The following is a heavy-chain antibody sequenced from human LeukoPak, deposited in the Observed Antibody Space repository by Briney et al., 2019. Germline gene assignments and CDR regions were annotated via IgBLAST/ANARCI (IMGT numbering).Heavy chain of an antibody. CDR3: AKPGGSQGYCSAGSCYSDNYFDY. Sequence: GGSLRLSCAASGFTFSSYSMSWVRQAPGKGLEWVSAISGSGGSTYYADSVRGRFTISRDNSKNTLYLQMNSLRAEDTAVYYCAKPGGSQGYCSAGSCYSDNYFDYWGRGTLVTVSS. CDR1: GFTFSSYS. CDR2: ISGSGGST. V-gene: IGHV3-23*01. J-gene: IGHJ4*02. D-gene: IGHD2-15*01.